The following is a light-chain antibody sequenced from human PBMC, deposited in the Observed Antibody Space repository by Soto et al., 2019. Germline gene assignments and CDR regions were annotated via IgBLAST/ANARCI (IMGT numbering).Light chain of an antibody. V-gene: IGKV3-15*01. CDR2: GAS. Sequence: EIVMTQSPATLSVSPGERATLSCRASQSVNSNLAWYQQKPGQAPRLLIYGASTRATGIPARFSGSVSETEFTLTISSLQSEDFAVYYCQQYNNWWTFGQGTKVEIK. CDR1: QSVNSN. J-gene: IGKJ1*01. CDR3: QQYNNWWT.